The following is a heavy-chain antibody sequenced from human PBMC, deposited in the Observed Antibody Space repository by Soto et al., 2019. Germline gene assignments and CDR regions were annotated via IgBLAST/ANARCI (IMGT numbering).Heavy chain of an antibody. CDR3: ARSLGSTFYGMDV. V-gene: IGHV5-51*01. CDR1: VYSFTSYW. D-gene: IGHD2-15*01. J-gene: IGHJ6*02. CDR2: IYPGDSDT. Sequence: GESLKISCKGSVYSFTSYWIGWVRQMPGKGLEWMGIIYPGDSDTRYSPSFQGRVTISADKSISTAYLQWSSLKASDTAMYYCARSLGSTFYGMDVWGQGTTVTVSS.